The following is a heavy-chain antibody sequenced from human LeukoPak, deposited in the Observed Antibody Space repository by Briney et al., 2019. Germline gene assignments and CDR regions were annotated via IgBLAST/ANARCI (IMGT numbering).Heavy chain of an antibody. CDR1: GFTVSSNY. CDR3: ARVGMVRGVIIMSFDY. CDR2: ISSSSSYI. J-gene: IGHJ4*02. V-gene: IGHV3-21*01. D-gene: IGHD3-10*01. Sequence: PGGSLRLSCAASGFTVSSNYMSWVRQAPGKGLEWVSSISSSSSYIYYADSVKGRFTISRDNAKNSLYLQMNSLRAEDTAVYYCARVGMVRGVIIMSFDYWGQGTLVTVSS.